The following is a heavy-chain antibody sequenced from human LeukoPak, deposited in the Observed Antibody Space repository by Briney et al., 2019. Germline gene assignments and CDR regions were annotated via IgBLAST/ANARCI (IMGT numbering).Heavy chain of an antibody. D-gene: IGHD5-18*01. V-gene: IGHV1-69*02. Sequence: SVKVSCKASGGTFSSYTISWVRQAPGQGLEWMGRIIPILGIANYAQKFQGRVTMTTDTSTSTAYMELRSLRSDDTAVYYCARIWNSYGYFDAFDIWGQGTMVTVSS. CDR2: IIPILGIA. J-gene: IGHJ3*02. CDR1: GGTFSSYT. CDR3: ARIWNSYGYFDAFDI.